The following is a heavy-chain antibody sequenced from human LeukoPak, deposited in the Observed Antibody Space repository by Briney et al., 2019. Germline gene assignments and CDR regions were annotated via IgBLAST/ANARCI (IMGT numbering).Heavy chain of an antibody. CDR2: IYSGGST. D-gene: IGHD4-23*01. J-gene: IGHJ4*02. CDR3: ARVMEDDYGGSYMDY. CDR1: GFTVSSNY. Sequence: GGSLRLSCAASGFTVSSNYMSWVRQAPGKGLEWVSVIYSGGSTYYADSVKGRFTISRDNSKNTLYLQMNSLRAEDTAVYYCARVMEDDYGGSYMDYWGQGTLVTVSS. V-gene: IGHV3-66*02.